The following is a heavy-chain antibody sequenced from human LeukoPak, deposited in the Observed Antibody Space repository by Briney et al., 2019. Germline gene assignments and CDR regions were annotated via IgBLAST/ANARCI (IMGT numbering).Heavy chain of an antibody. CDR1: GFTFSSYG. CDR3: ARATPAGILTGYSFDY. J-gene: IGHJ4*02. D-gene: IGHD3-9*01. V-gene: IGHV3-33*01. CDR2: IWYDGSNK. Sequence: PGRSLRLSCEASGFTFSSYGMHWVRQAPGKGLEWVAVIWYDGSNKYYADSVKGRFTISRDNSKNTLYLQMNSLRAEDTAVYYCARATPAGILTGYSFDYWGQGTLVTVSS.